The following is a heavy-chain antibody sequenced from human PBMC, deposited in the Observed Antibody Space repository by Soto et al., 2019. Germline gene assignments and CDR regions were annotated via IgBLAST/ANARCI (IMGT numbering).Heavy chain of an antibody. CDR3: AKDQKRYCSGGSCYSIGYYFDY. CDR1: GFTFSSYA. CDR2: ISGSGGST. D-gene: IGHD2-15*01. V-gene: IGHV3-23*01. J-gene: IGHJ4*02. Sequence: EVQLLESGGGLVQPVGSLRLSCAASGFTFSSYAMSWVRQAPGKGLEWVSAISGSGGSTYYADSVKGRFTISRDNSKNTLYLQMNSLRAEDTAVYYCAKDQKRYCSGGSCYSIGYYFDYWGQGTLVTVSS.